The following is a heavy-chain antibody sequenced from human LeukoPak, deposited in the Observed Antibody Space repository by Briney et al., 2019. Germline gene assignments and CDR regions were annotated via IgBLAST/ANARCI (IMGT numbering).Heavy chain of an antibody. D-gene: IGHD6-19*01. J-gene: IGHJ4*02. CDR2: ISGDGGST. Sequence: QPGGSLRLSCAASGFTFDDYAMHWVRQAPGRGLEWVSLISGDGGSTYYADSVKGRFTISRDNSKNSLYLQMNSLRTEDTALYYCAKDISPSYGSGWYHPGSCPDYWGQGTLVTVSS. CDR1: GFTFDDYA. CDR3: AKDISPSYGSGWYHPGSCPDY. V-gene: IGHV3-43*02.